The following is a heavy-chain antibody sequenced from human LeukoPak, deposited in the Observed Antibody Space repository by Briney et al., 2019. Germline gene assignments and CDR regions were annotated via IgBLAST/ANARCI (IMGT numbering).Heavy chain of an antibody. CDR2: INPSGGST. V-gene: IGHV1-46*01. CDR3: ASSGSGSYENWFDP. CDR1: GYTFTSYY. Sequence: ASVTVSFKASGYTFTSYYMHWVRQAPGQGLEWMGIINPSGGSTSYSQKFQGRVTMTRDTYTSTVYMELSSLRSEDTAVYYCASSGSGSYENWFDPWGQGTLVTVSS. D-gene: IGHD1-26*01. J-gene: IGHJ5*02.